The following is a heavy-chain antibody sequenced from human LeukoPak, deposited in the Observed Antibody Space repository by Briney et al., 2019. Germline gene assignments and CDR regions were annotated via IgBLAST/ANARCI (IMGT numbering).Heavy chain of an antibody. CDR3: AREYSSSWYWFDP. D-gene: IGHD6-13*01. CDR2: IYYSGST. CDR1: GGSISSSSYY. V-gene: IGHV4-39*07. Sequence: KPSETLSLTCTVSGGSISSSSYYWGWIRQPPGKGLEWIGSIYYSGSTYYNPSLKSRVTISVDTSKNQFSLKLSSVTAADTAVYYCAREYSSSWYWFDPWGQGTLVTVSS. J-gene: IGHJ5*02.